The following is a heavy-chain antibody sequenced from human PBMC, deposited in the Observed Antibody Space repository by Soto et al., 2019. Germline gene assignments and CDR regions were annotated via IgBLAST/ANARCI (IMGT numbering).Heavy chain of an antibody. D-gene: IGHD3-16*01. CDR2: ISSSSSYI. Sequence: GGSRRLSWAASGFTFSTYSMNWVRQAPGKGLEWVSSISSSSSYIYYADSVKGRFTISRDNAKNSRYLQMNSLRAEDTAVYFCARDGGLLHHNWFDPWGQGTLVTVSS. V-gene: IGHV3-21*01. J-gene: IGHJ5*02. CDR3: ARDGGLLHHNWFDP. CDR1: GFTFSTYS.